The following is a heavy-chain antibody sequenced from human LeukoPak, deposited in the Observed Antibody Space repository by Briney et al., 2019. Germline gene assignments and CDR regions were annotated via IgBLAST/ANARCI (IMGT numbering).Heavy chain of an antibody. Sequence: PSQTLSLTCTVSGGSISSNTYFWSWIRQPAGTGLEWIGRFSITGTTNYNPSLKSRVTTSVDRSKNQFSLRLNSVTAADTAVYYCTRDGMRGSGGDAFDIWGQGTMVTVSS. CDR2: FSITGTT. V-gene: IGHV4-61*02. D-gene: IGHD1-26*01. CDR3: TRDGMRGSGGDAFDI. CDR1: GGSISSNTYF. J-gene: IGHJ3*02.